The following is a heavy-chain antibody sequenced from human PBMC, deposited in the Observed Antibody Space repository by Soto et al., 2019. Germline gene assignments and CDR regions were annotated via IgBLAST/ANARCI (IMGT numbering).Heavy chain of an antibody. CDR1: GFTFGTYA. D-gene: IGHD6-19*01. CDR2: TPGSGGSA. Sequence: GWSLRLSCAASGFTFGTYAMNWVRQAPGKGLEWVSSTPGSGGSAYYADSVKGRFTISRDNSKNTLYLQMDSLSPEDTAIYYCAKGGSSGWYYFDLWGQGTMVTVYS. V-gene: IGHV3-23*01. CDR3: AKGGSSGWYYFDL. J-gene: IGHJ4*02.